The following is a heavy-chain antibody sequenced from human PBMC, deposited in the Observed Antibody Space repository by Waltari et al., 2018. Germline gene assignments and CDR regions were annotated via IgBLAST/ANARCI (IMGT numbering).Heavy chain of an antibody. D-gene: IGHD2-21*02. CDR1: GYTFTGYY. V-gene: IGHV1-2*02. J-gene: IGHJ4*02. CDR2: INPNSGGT. CDR3: ARDYESVVTATSFVY. Sequence: QVQLVQSGAEVKKPGASVKVSCKASGYTFTGYYMHWVRQAPGQGLGWMGWINPNSGGTNYAQKFQGRVTMTRDTSIRTAYMELSRLRSDEKAVYYWARDYESVVTATSFVYCGQGALVTVSS.